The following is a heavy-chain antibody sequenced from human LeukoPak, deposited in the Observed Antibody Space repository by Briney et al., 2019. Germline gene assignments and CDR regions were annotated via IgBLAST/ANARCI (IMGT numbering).Heavy chain of an antibody. CDR3: ARVTGYTIEDYFDY. Sequence: SETLSLTCTVSGGSISSYYWSWIRQPPGKGLEWIGYIYYSGSTNYNPSLKSRVTISVKTSKNQFSLKLRSVTAADTAVYYCARVTGYTIEDYFDYWGQGTLVTVSS. CDR1: GGSISSYY. V-gene: IGHV4-59*01. D-gene: IGHD3-9*01. CDR2: IYYSGST. J-gene: IGHJ4*02.